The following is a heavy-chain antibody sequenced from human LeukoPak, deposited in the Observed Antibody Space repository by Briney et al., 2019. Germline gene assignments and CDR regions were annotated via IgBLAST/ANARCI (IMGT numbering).Heavy chain of an antibody. V-gene: IGHV4-34*01. Sequence: SETLSLTCGVYGGSFSNYYWGWIRQPPGKGLEWIGEINHSGSTNYNPSLKSRVTISVDTSKNQFSLKLSSVTAADTAVYYCARGLGGIVATTYYYYYMDVWGKGTTVTVSS. J-gene: IGHJ6*03. CDR2: INHSGST. CDR3: ARGLGGIVATTYYYYYMDV. CDR1: GGSFSNYY. D-gene: IGHD5-12*01.